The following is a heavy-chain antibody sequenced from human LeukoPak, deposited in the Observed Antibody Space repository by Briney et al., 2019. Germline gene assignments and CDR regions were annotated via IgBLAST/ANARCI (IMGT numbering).Heavy chain of an antibody. CDR2: TSYDGGNR. V-gene: IGHV3-30*01. CDR3: ARKSLRFKYYDY. Sequence: GGSLRLSCAASGFTFTSYTMHWVRQPPGQGLEWVAATSYDGGNRYYADYVKGRFTISRDNSNNTLFLQMKCLRPEDTAVYFCARKSLRFKYYDYWGQGIWVTVSS. CDR1: GFTFTSYT. D-gene: IGHD3-10*01. J-gene: IGHJ4*02.